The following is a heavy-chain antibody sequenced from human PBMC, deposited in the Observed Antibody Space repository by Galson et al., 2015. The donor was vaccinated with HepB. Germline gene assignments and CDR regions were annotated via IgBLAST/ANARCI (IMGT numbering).Heavy chain of an antibody. CDR1: GYTFTSYG. D-gene: IGHD3-22*01. CDR2: ISACNGIT. Sequence: SVKVSCKASGYTFTSYGISWVRQAPGQGLEWMGWISACNGITNYAQKLQGRVTMTTDTSTSTANMELRSLRSDDTAVYYCARDTRNYYDSSGYYYWGQGTLVTVSS. V-gene: IGHV1-18*01. CDR3: ARDTRNYYDSSGYYY. J-gene: IGHJ4*02.